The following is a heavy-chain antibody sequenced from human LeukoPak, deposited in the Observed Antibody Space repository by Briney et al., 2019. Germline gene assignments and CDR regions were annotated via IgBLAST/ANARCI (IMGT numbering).Heavy chain of an antibody. V-gene: IGHV4-34*01. CDR2: INHSGST. J-gene: IGHJ5*01. CDR1: GGSFSGYY. CDR3: ARSVPSLDYLFDS. D-gene: IGHD4-11*01. Sequence: SETLSLTCAVYGGSFSGYYWSWIRQPPGKGLEWIGEINHSGSTNYNPSLKSRVTISVDTSKNQFSLRLTSVTAADTAVYYCARSVPSLDYLFDSWGHGTLVTVSS.